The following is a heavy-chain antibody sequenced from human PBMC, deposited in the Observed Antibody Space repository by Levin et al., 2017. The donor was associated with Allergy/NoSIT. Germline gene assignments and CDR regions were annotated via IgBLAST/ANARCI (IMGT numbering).Heavy chain of an antibody. CDR1: GGSISSSY. CDR2: IYYSGST. J-gene: IGHJ5*02. D-gene: IGHD3-3*01. Sequence: SQTLSLTCTVSGGSISSSYWSWIRQPPGKGLEWIGYIYYSGSTNYNPSLKSRVTISVDTSKNQFSLKLSSVTAADTAVYYCARGRGVVTTWFDPWGQGTLVTVSS. CDR3: ARGRGVVTTWFDP. V-gene: IGHV4-59*01.